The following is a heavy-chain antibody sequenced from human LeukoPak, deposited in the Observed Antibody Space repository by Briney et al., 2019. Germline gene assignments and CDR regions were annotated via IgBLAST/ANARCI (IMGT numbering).Heavy chain of an antibody. Sequence: SETLSLTCTVSGGSISSYYWSWIRQPPGKGLEWIGYIYYSGSTNYNPSLKSRATISVDTSKNQFSLKLSSVTAADTAVYCCARVIAAAGQYYYYYGMDVWGQGTTVTVSS. CDR2: IYYSGST. J-gene: IGHJ6*02. CDR3: ARVIAAAGQYYYYYGMDV. D-gene: IGHD6-13*01. CDR1: GGSISSYY. V-gene: IGHV4-59*01.